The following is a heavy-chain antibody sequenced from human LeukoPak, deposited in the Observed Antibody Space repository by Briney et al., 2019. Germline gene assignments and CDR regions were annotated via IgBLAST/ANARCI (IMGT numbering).Heavy chain of an antibody. CDR1: GFSLSTSGMC. J-gene: IGHJ4*02. V-gene: IGHV2-70*11. CDR3: ARTTRALWFGELLIDY. D-gene: IGHD3-10*01. CDR2: IDWDDDK. Sequence: SGPTLVNPTQTLTLTFTFSGFSLSTSGMCVSWIRQPPGKALEWLARIDWDDDKYYSTSLKTRLTISKDTSKNQVVLTMTNMDPVDTATYYRARTTRALWFGELLIDYWGQGTLVTVSS.